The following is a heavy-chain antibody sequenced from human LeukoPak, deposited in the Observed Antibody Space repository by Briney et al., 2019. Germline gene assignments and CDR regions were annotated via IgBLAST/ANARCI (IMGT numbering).Heavy chain of an antibody. CDR2: VHYSGTT. CDR3: ARGYGDFRVEGRYFHS. V-gene: IGHV4-59*01. J-gene: IGHJ4*02. D-gene: IGHD4-17*01. Sequence: PSETLSLTCTVSDGSITNYDWSWVRQPPGKGLEFIGHVHYSGTTNYNPSLRSRVTISIDTSKQHFFLKLKSVTAADTAVYYCARGYGDFRVEGRYFHSWGQGTLVTVSS. CDR1: DGSITNYD.